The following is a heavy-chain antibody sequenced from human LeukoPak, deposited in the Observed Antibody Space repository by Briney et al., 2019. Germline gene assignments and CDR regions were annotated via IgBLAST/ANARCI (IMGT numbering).Heavy chain of an antibody. J-gene: IGHJ2*01. CDR3: ARSITMIVAEFDL. Sequence: PETLSLTCTVSGGSLSSYYCSWVRQPPGKGLEWIGYIYYSGSTNYNPSLKSRVTISVDTSKNQFSLKLSSVTAADAPVYYCARSITMIVAEFDLWGRGTLVTVSS. CDR1: GGSLSSYY. CDR2: IYYSGST. V-gene: IGHV4-59*01. D-gene: IGHD3-22*01.